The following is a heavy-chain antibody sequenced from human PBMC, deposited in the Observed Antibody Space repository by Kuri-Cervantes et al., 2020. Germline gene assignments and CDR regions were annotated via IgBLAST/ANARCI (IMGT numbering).Heavy chain of an antibody. CDR3: ARGVGVLWFGELSHAFDI. D-gene: IGHD3-10*01. V-gene: IGHV4-38-2*01. Sequence: SETLSLTCAVSGYSISSGYYWGWIRQPPGKGLEWIGSIYHSGSAYYNPSLKSRVTISVDTSKNQFSLKLSSVTAADTAVYYCARGVGVLWFGELSHAFDIWGQGTMVTVSS. CDR2: IYHSGSA. J-gene: IGHJ3*02. CDR1: GYSISSGYY.